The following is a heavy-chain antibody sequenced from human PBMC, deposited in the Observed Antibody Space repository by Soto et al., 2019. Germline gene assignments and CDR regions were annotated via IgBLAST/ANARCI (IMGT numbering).Heavy chain of an antibody. V-gene: IGHV1-46*01. Sequence: ASVKVSCKASGYTFTSYYMHWVRQTPGQGLEWMGIINPSGGSTSYAQKFQGRVTMTRDTSTSTVYMELSSLRSEDTAVYYCAGYPRGGSGSSQYYFDYWGQGTLVTSPQ. CDR2: INPSGGST. J-gene: IGHJ4*02. D-gene: IGHD3-10*01. CDR3: AGYPRGGSGSSQYYFDY. CDR1: GYTFTSYY.